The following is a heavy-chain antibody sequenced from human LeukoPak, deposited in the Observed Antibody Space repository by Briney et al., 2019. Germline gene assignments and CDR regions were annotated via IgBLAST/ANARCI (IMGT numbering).Heavy chain of an antibody. CDR2: IYYSGST. V-gene: IGHV4-31*03. J-gene: IGHJ4*02. CDR1: GGSISSGGYY. Sequence: SQTLSLTCTVSGGSISSGGYYWSWIRQHPGKGLEWIGYIYYSGSTYYNPSLKNRVTISVDTSKNQFSLKLSSVTAADTAVYYCARRISNNWILDYWGQGTLVTVSS. CDR3: ARRISNNWILDY. D-gene: IGHD1-1*01.